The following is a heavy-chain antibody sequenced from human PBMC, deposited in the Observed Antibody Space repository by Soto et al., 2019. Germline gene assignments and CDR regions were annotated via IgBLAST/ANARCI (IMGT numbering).Heavy chain of an antibody. CDR2: INAGNGNT. CDR3: ARRSIYCSSTSCYRKYYFDY. J-gene: IGHJ4*02. V-gene: IGHV1-3*01. D-gene: IGHD2-2*01. CDR1: GYTFTSYA. Sequence: QVQLVQSGAEVKKPGASVKVSCKASGYTFTSYAMHWVRQAPGQRLEWMGWINAGNGNTKYSQKFLGRVTITRDTSASTAYMELSSLRSKDTAVYYCARRSIYCSSTSCYRKYYFDYWGQGTLVTVSS.